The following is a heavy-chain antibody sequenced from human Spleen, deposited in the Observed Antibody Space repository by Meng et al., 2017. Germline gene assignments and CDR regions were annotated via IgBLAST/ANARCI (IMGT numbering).Heavy chain of an antibody. Sequence: GESLKISCAASGFTFSGHWMHWVRQAPGQGLVWVSRINPDGNTPTYADSVKGRFTISRDDAKNTVYLQMNSLRAEDTAVYYCARDADWVIFDHWGQGALVTVSS. CDR1: GFTFSGHW. D-gene: IGHD3-9*01. CDR2: INPDGNTP. V-gene: IGHV3-74*01. CDR3: ARDADWVIFDH. J-gene: IGHJ4*02.